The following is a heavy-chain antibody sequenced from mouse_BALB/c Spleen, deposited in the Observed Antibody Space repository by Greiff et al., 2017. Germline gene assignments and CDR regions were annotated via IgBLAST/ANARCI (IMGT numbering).Heavy chain of an antibody. J-gene: IGHJ3*01. Sequence: EVKLVESGPGLVKPSQSLSLTCTVTGYSITSDYAWNWIRQFPGNKLEWMGYISYSGSTSYNPSLKSRISITRDTSKNQFFLQLNSVTTEDTATYYCARGGLIYYGSSSFAYWGQGTLVTVSA. CDR3: ARGGLIYYGSSSFAY. V-gene: IGHV3-2*02. CDR2: ISYSGST. CDR1: GYSITSDYA. D-gene: IGHD1-1*01.